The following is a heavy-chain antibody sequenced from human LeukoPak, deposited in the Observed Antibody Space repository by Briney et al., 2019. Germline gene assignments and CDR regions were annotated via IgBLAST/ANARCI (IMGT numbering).Heavy chain of an antibody. CDR2: INPNSGNT. V-gene: IGHV1-8*02. J-gene: IGHJ4*02. D-gene: IGHD1-26*01. CDR3: TRGASVGPDY. CDR1: GYTFTGYY. Sequence: ASVKVSCRASGYTFTGYYMHWVRQAPGQGLEWMGWINPNSGNTGYAQKFQGRVTMTRNTSISTAYMELSSLRSEDTAVYFCTRGASVGPDYWGQGTLVTVSS.